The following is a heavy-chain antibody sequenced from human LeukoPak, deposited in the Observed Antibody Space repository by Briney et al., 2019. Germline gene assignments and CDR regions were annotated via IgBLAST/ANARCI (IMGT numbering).Heavy chain of an antibody. CDR2: IYYSGST. J-gene: IGHJ4*02. Sequence: SETLSLTCTVSGGSISSYYWSWIRQPPGKGLEWIGYIYYSGSTNYNPSLKSRVTISVDTSKNHFSLKLSSVTAADTAVYYCARVGGWFGGQEEYYFDYWGQGTPVTVSS. D-gene: IGHD3-10*01. CDR3: ARVGGWFGGQEEYYFDY. CDR1: GGSISSYY. V-gene: IGHV4-59*01.